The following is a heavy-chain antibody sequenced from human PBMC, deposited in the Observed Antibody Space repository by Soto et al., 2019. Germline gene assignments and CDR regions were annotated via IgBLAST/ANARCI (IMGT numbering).Heavy chain of an antibody. J-gene: IGHJ4*02. D-gene: IGHD2-2*02. CDR3: ARGSCSSARCYTGDY. V-gene: IGHV4-59*01. Sequence: SETLSLTCTVSGGTIGSYYWSWIRQPPGKGLEWIGYIYFTGSTNYNPSLKSRVTISVDTSKNQFSLKLSSVTAADTAVYYCARGSCSSARCYTGDYWGQGTLVTVYS. CDR1: GGTIGSYY. CDR2: IYFTGST.